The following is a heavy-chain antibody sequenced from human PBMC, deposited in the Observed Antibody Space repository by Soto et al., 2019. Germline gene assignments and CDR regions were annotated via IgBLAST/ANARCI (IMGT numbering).Heavy chain of an antibody. Sequence: PGGSLRLSCGASGFTFTNYALSWVRQAPGKGQEWVSSISGSGTDTKYADSVKGRSTISRDNSKNTVYLQVNSLRGEDKAVYYCAKNCGGNCYSTSRIVFQHWGQGTQVTVSS. CDR1: GFTFTNYA. CDR3: AKNCGGNCYSTSRIVFQH. J-gene: IGHJ1*01. CDR2: ISGSGTDT. D-gene: IGHD2-21*01. V-gene: IGHV3-23*01.